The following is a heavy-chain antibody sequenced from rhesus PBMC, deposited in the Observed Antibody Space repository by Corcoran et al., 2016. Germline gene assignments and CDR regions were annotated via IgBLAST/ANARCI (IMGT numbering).Heavy chain of an antibody. CDR1: GLTFSSYG. D-gene: IGHD5-42*01. J-gene: IGHJ2*01. V-gene: IGHV3-54*02. CDR2: ISYDGSKK. CDR3: ARTPREYSGYSYRPYWYFDL. Sequence: EVQLVESGGGVVQPGGSLRLSCAASGLTFSSYGMHWVRQAPGKGLEWVAVISYDGSKKYYSDSVKDRFTISRDNSKNMLYLQMNNLKLEDTAVYYCARTPREYSGYSYRPYWYFDLWGPGTPITISS.